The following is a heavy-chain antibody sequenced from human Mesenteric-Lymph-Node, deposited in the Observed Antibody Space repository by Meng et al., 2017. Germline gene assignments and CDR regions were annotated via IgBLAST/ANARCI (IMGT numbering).Heavy chain of an antibody. Sequence: GSLRLSCAVSGRSIRSSDWWSWVRQPPGRGLEWIAEISHGGDSKYNPSLNSRGTISLDISKNQVSLKLTSVTAADTAVYFCAKNFDSWGQGILVAVSS. J-gene: IGHJ5*01. CDR3: AKNFDS. V-gene: IGHV4-4*01. CDR1: GRSIRSSDW. CDR2: ISHGGDS. D-gene: IGHD2/OR15-2a*01.